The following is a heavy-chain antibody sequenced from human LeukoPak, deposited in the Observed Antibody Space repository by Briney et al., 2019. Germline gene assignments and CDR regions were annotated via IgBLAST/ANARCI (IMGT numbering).Heavy chain of an antibody. CDR2: IYHSGST. V-gene: IGHV4-30-2*01. CDR3: ARRTVTTPFFDY. CDR1: GGSISSGGYY. J-gene: IGHJ4*02. Sequence: SETLSLTCTVSGGSISSGGYYWSWIRQPPGKGLEWIGYIYHSGSTYYNPSLKSRVTISVDRSKNQFSLKLSSVTAADTAVYYCARRTVTTPFFDYWGQGTLVTVSS. D-gene: IGHD4-17*01.